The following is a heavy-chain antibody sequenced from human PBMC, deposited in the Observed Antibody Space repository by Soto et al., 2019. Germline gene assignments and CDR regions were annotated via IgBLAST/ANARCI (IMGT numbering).Heavy chain of an antibody. CDR1: GYSFTRYW. CDR2: IDPSDSYT. D-gene: IGHD4-17*01. Sequence: GESLKISCKGSGYSFTRYWISWVRQMPGKGLEWMGRIDPSDSYTYYSPSFRGHVTISRDNSKNTVYLQMTNLRVEDTAIYYCAKPSHSGDYAGSFDSWGQGTLVTVSS. V-gene: IGHV5-10-1*01. CDR3: AKPSHSGDYAGSFDS. J-gene: IGHJ4*02.